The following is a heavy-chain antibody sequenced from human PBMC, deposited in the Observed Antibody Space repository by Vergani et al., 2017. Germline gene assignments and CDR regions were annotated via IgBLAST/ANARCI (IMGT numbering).Heavy chain of an antibody. CDR3: VRARRTCTYDHCPRYYYDL. CDR1: GYTFTSDD. Sequence: QVQLVQSGAEVKKPGASVKVSCKASGYTFTSDDINWVRQATGQGLDWMGWMNPISGNTGYAQNLQGRLTITRDTSVNTAYMELSSLTSEDMAVYYCVRARRTCTYDHCPRYYYDLWGQGTLVTVSS. J-gene: IGHJ4*02. V-gene: IGHV1-8*03. CDR2: MNPISGNT. D-gene: IGHD2-8*01.